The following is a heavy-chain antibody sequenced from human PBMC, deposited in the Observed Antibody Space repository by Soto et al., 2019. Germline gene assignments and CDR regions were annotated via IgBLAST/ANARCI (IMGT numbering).Heavy chain of an antibody. CDR2: INDYNGKT. V-gene: IGHV1-18*01. Sequence: QVQLVQSGAEVKKPGASVKVSCKASGDTFNGITWVRQAPGQGLEGMGWINDYNGKTNYAQKCQGRVSMTTDTSTSTAYMELRRLRYDDTALYYCALDLFVELPNWGQGPLVTVSS. J-gene: IGHJ4*02. CDR3: ALDLFVELPN. D-gene: IGHD3-10*01. CDR1: GDTFNG.